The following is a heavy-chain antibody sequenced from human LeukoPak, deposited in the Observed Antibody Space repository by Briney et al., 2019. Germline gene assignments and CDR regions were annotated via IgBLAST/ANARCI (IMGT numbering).Heavy chain of an antibody. CDR2: ISGSGGST. Sequence: QPGGSLRLSCVASGFTFSDHYMDWVRQAPGKGLEWVSAISGSGGSTYYADSVKGRFTISRDNSKNTLYLQMNSLRAEDTAVYYCAKAEQLWRGWGQGTLVTVSS. CDR3: AKAEQLWRG. J-gene: IGHJ4*02. D-gene: IGHD6-6*01. CDR1: GFTFSDHY. V-gene: IGHV3-23*01.